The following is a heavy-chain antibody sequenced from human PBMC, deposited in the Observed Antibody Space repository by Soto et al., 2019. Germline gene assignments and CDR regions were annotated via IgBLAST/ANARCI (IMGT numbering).Heavy chain of an antibody. V-gene: IGHV1-3*01. CDR2: LNPDTAST. J-gene: IGHJ4*02. Sequence: GASVKVSCKASGYSFANYTIHWVRQAPGQGLEWMGWLNPDTASTKFSPKFQGRVIITRDKSANTAFMQLTSLTSEDTALYYRARGGGYYGSGAYYRGYFDHWGLGTLVTVSS. D-gene: IGHD3-10*01. CDR1: GYSFANYT. CDR3: ARGGGYYGSGAYYRGYFDH.